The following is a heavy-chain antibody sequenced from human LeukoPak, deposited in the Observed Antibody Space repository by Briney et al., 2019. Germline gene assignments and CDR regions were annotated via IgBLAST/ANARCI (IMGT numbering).Heavy chain of an antibody. Sequence: GGSLRLSCAVSGFPVSSNHMGWVRQAPGKGLEWVSVIFGGGKTSYSGSVQGRVTLSRDNSKNTLYLQMIRLRVEDTAVYYCAAWRGSSWFDYWGQGTLVTVSS. D-gene: IGHD6-13*01. CDR1: GFPVSSNH. J-gene: IGHJ4*02. V-gene: IGHV3-53*01. CDR3: AAWRGSSWFDY. CDR2: IFGGGKT.